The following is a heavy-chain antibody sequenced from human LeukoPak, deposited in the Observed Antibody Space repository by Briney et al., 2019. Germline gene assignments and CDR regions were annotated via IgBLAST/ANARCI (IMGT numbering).Heavy chain of an antibody. D-gene: IGHD3-22*01. CDR3: ARVDSSGYYLNWYFDL. Sequence: SETLSLTCTVSGGSISSYYWSWIRQPPGKGLEWIGSIYYSGSTNYNPSLKSRVTISVDTSKNQFSLKLSSVTAADTAVYYCARVDSSGYYLNWYFDLWGRGTLVTVSS. J-gene: IGHJ2*01. CDR1: GGSISSYY. CDR2: IYYSGST. V-gene: IGHV4-59*01.